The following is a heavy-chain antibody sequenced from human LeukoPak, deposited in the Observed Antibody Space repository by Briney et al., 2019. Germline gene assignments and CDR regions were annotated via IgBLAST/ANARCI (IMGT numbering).Heavy chain of an antibody. Sequence: GGSLRLSCAASGLTVSSNYMTWIRQAPGEGLEWISYISSDGSTVYYADSVKGPFTISRDNGKNSQYLQMDSLRAEDTAVYYCAKWGGAHSGYSSFDYWGQGTPVTVSS. D-gene: IGHD5-12*01. CDR1: GLTVSSNY. J-gene: IGHJ4*02. V-gene: IGHV3-11*04. CDR3: AKWGGAHSGYSSFDY. CDR2: ISSDGSTV.